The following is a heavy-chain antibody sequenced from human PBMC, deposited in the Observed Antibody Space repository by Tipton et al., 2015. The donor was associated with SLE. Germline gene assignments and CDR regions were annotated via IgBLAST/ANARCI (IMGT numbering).Heavy chain of an antibody. CDR2: ISDGGDT. J-gene: IGHJ5*02. CDR1: GGSISSNY. Sequence: TLSLTCSVSGGSISSNYWIWIRQPPGKGLEWIGYISDGGDTNYNPSLKSRVTISVDTSKNQFSLKLSSVTAADTAVYYCARGESDYYGSGSPWSWFDPWGQGTLVTVSS. D-gene: IGHD3-10*01. CDR3: ARGESDYYGSGSPWSWFDP. V-gene: IGHV4-59*12.